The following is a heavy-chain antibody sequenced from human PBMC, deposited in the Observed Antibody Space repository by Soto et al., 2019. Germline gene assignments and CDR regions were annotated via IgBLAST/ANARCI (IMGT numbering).Heavy chain of an antibody. V-gene: IGHV3-20*01. J-gene: IGHJ6*03. CDR3: ASDAYDPDGYYYMDV. Sequence: EVQLEESGGGVVRPGGSLRLSCVASGFTFDDHGMTWVRQVPGKGLEWVSSINGKEDITGYGDSVKGRFTISRDNAHNSLYLQMNSLRVEDTALYHCASDAYDPDGYYYMDVWGEGTTVSVSS. CDR1: GFTFDDHG. CDR2: INGKEDIT. D-gene: IGHD3-3*01.